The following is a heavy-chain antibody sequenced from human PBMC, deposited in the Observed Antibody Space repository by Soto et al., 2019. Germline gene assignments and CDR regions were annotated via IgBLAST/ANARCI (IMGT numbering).Heavy chain of an antibody. V-gene: IGHV4-31*03. CDR3: ARGPDGMYDR. J-gene: IGHJ5*02. CDR1: GGSISSGGYY. Sequence: SETLSLTCTVSGGSISSGGYYWSWIRQHPGKGLEWIGYIYYSGSTYYNPSLKSRVTISVDTSKNQFSLKLSSVTAADTAVYYCARGPDGMYDRWGQGTLVTVSS. CDR2: IYYSGST.